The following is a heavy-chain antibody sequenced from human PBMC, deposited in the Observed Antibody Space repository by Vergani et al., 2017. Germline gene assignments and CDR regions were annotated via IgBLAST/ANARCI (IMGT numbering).Heavy chain of an antibody. CDR1: GGYISSSSYY. CDR3: ARPYSSSWYGNWFDP. D-gene: IGHD6-13*01. Sequence: QLQLQESGPGLVKPSETLSLTCTVSGGYISSSSYYWGWIRQPPGKGLEWIGSIYYSGSTYYNPSLKSRVTISVDTSKNQFSLKLSSMTAADTAVYYCARPYSSSWYGNWFDPWGQGTLVTVSS. J-gene: IGHJ5*02. V-gene: IGHV4-39*01. CDR2: IYYSGST.